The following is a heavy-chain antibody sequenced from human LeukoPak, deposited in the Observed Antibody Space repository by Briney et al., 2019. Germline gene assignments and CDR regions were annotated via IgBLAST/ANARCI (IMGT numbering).Heavy chain of an antibody. CDR3: ARGHSSGWYNTFDY. J-gene: IGHJ4*02. V-gene: IGHV4-31*03. D-gene: IGHD6-19*01. CDR2: IYYSGST. CDR1: GGSISSGGYY. Sequence: PSETLSLTCTVSGGSISSGGYYWSWIRQHPGKGLEWIGYIYYSGSTYYSPSLKSRVTISVDTSKNQFSLKLSSVTAADTAVYYCARGHSSGWYNTFDYWGQGTLVTVSS.